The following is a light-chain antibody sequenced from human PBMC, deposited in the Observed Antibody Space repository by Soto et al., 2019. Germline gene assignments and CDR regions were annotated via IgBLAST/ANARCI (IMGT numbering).Light chain of an antibody. V-gene: IGKV3-15*01. CDR1: QTVSRN. Sequence: EVVMTQSPATLSVSPGERATLSCRASQTVSRNLAWYQQRPGQAPRLLIYDISNRATGVPARFSGSGSGTEFTLTISSLQSEDFAVYYCQQYNNWPFITFGQGTRLEI. CDR3: QQYNNWPFIT. CDR2: DIS. J-gene: IGKJ5*01.